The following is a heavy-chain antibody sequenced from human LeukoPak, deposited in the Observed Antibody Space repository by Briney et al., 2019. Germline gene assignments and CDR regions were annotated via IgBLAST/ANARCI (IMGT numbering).Heavy chain of an antibody. CDR3: AKPLTTAAGTCYYYYGMDV. J-gene: IGHJ6*02. V-gene: IGHV3-23*01. CDR1: GFTFSSCA. CDR2: ICGSGGST. Sequence: GGSLRLSCAASGFTFSSCAMSWVRQARGKGVEGVTAICGSGGSTYYADSVKGRFTISRDNSKNTLYLQMNSLRAEDTAVYYCAKPLTTAAGTCYYYYGMDVWGQGTTVTVSS. D-gene: IGHD6-13*01.